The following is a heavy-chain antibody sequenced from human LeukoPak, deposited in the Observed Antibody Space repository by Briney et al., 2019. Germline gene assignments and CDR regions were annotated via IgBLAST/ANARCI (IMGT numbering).Heavy chain of an antibody. CDR2: ISSSGSTI. CDR1: GFTLSDYY. J-gene: IGHJ4*02. Sequence: GGSLRLSCAASGFTLSDYYMSWIRQAPGKGLEWVSYISSSGSTIYYADSVKGRFTISRDNSKNTLYLQMNSLRAEDTAVYYYAKYTMQVGVPLDYWGQGTLVTVSS. V-gene: IGHV3-11*01. CDR3: AKYTMQVGVPLDY. D-gene: IGHD1-26*01.